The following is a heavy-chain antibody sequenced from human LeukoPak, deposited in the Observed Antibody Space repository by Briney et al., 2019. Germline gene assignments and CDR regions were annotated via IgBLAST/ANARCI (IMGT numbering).Heavy chain of an antibody. CDR2: INQHGSEK. V-gene: IGHV3-7*01. J-gene: IGHJ4*02. CDR1: GFTFSNYW. Sequence: GGSLRLSCAASGFTFSNYWMSWVRQAPGKGLEWVANINQHGSEKYYVDSVKGRFTISRDNAETSLYLQMRSLRAEDTAVYYCGCIGSSWYEDFWGQGALVTVSS. D-gene: IGHD6-13*01. CDR3: GCIGSSWYEDF.